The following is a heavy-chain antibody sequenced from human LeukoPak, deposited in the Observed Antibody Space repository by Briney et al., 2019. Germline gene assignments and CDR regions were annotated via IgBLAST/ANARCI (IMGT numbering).Heavy chain of an antibody. D-gene: IGHD3-3*01. CDR1: GGSISSHY. V-gene: IGHV4-59*11. Sequence: LETLSLTCTVSGGSISSHYWSWIRQPPGKGLEWIGYIYYSGSTNYNPSLKSRVTISVDTSKNQFSLKLSSVTAADTAVYYCARAVHYDFWSGYPTPRFDPWGQGTLVTVSS. CDR3: ARAVHYDFWSGYPTPRFDP. CDR2: IYYSGST. J-gene: IGHJ5*02.